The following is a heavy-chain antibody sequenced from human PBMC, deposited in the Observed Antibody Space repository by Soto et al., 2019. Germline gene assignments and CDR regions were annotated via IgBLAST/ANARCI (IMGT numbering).Heavy chain of an antibody. CDR1: GFTFSSYA. D-gene: IGHD3-22*01. CDR2: ISGSGGST. J-gene: IGHJ4*02. V-gene: IGHV3-23*01. Sequence: GGSLRLSCAASGFTFSSYAMSWVRQAPGKGLEWVSSISGSGGSTYYADSVKGRFTISRDNSKNTLFLQMNSLRAEDTAVYYCAKATYYYDSSGYYPFDYWGQGTLVTVSS. CDR3: AKATYYYDSSGYYPFDY.